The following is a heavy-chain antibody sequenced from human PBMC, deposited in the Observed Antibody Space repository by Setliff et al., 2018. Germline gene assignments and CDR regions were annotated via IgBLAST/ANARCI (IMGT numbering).Heavy chain of an antibody. CDR3: ARGYYDILTGYYIGD. CDR2: IYYSGST. Sequence: PSETLSLTCTVSGGSISSGDYYWSWIRQPPGKGLEWIGYIYYSGSTYYNPSLKSRVTISVDTSKSQFSLKLSSVTAADTALYYCARGYYDILTGYYIGDWGQGTLVTVSS. CDR1: GGSISSGDYY. V-gene: IGHV4-30-4*08. J-gene: IGHJ4*02. D-gene: IGHD3-9*01.